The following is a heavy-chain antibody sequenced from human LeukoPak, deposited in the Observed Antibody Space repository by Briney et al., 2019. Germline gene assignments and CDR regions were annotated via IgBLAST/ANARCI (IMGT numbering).Heavy chain of an antibody. CDR2: IGAYNGNT. Sequence: ASVKVSCKASGGTFSSYAISWVRQAPGQGLEWMGWIGAYNGNTNYAQKLQGRVTMTTDTSTSTAYMELRSLRSDDTAVYYCARDQSRGHFDYWGQGTLVTVSS. V-gene: IGHV1-18*01. CDR1: GGTFSSYA. CDR3: ARDQSRGHFDY. J-gene: IGHJ4*02.